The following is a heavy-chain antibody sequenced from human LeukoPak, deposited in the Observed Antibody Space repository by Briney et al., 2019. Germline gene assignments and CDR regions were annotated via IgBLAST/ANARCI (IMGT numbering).Heavy chain of an antibody. Sequence: KPSQTLSLTCTVSGGSISSGVYFWSWIRQHPRKGLEWIGYIYYSGSTYYNPSLKGRVTISVDTSKNQFSLRLSSVTAADTAIYYCASVSYDTSLQHWGQGTLVTVSS. V-gene: IGHV4-31*03. CDR2: IYYSGST. CDR3: ASVSYDTSLQH. D-gene: IGHD3-22*01. J-gene: IGHJ1*01. CDR1: GGSISSGVYF.